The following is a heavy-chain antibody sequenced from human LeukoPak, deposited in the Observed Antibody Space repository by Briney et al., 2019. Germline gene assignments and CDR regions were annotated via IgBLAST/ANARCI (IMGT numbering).Heavy chain of an antibody. D-gene: IGHD5-12*01. Sequence: GGSLRLSCAASGFTLSSYAMHWVRQAPGKGLEWVAVISYDGSNKYYADSVKGRFTISRDNSKNTLYLQMNSLKTEDTAVYYCTTVGYSGYDRFDYWGQGTLVTVSS. CDR1: GFTLSSYA. J-gene: IGHJ4*02. CDR3: TTVGYSGYDRFDY. CDR2: ISYDGSNK. V-gene: IGHV3-30*04.